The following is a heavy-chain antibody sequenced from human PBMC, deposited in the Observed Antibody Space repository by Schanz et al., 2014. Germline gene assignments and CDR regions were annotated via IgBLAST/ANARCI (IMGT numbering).Heavy chain of an antibody. V-gene: IGHV3-30*18. J-gene: IGHJ4*02. D-gene: IGHD3-10*01. CDR2: ISYDGSSK. Sequence: VQLLESGGGLVQPGGSLRLSCVASGFTFFGSFAMSWVRQAPGKGLEWVALISYDGSSKNHADSVQGRFTISRDNSKDTLYLQVNSLRAEDTAVYFCAKDLHSNSGNYYSYYCDSCGPGALVTVSS. CDR3: AKDLHSNSGNYYSYYCDS. CDR1: GFTFFGSFA.